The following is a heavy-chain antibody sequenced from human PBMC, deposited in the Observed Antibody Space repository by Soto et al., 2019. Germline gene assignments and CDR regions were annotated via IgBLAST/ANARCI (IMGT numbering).Heavy chain of an antibody. D-gene: IGHD3-16*01. Sequence: LETLSLTCAVYGGSFSGYYWSWIRQPPGKGLEWIGEINHSGSTNYNPSLKSRVTISVDTSKNQFSLKLSSVTAADTAVYYCARAYDLYDAFDIWGQGAMVTVSS. CDR2: INHSGST. CDR3: ARAYDLYDAFDI. V-gene: IGHV4-34*01. J-gene: IGHJ3*02. CDR1: GGSFSGYY.